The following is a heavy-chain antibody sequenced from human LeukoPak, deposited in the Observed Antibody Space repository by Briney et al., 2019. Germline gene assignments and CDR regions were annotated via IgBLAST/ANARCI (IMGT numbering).Heavy chain of an antibody. CDR3: ARVALYALDV. CDR2: ISGSGGST. D-gene: IGHD3-16*01. Sequence: GGSLRLSCAASGFTFSSYAMSWVRQAPGKGLEWVSAISGSGGSTYYADSVKGRFTISRDNSKNTLYLQISSLRAEDTAVYYCARVALYALDVWGQGTVVTVSS. CDR1: GFTFSSYA. J-gene: IGHJ3*01. V-gene: IGHV3-23*01.